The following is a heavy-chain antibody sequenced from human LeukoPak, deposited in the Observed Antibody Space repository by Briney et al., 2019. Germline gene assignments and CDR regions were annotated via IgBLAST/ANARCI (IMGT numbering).Heavy chain of an antibody. D-gene: IGHD6-13*01. J-gene: IGHJ4*02. CDR1: GFTFSSYR. CDR3: ARAMDSSSWALDY. Sequence: GGSLRLSCAASGFTFSSYRMNWVRRAPGKGLDWVSSVASGTTYIYNTYYADSVKGRFTISRDSAQNSLYLQMNSLRAEDTALYYCARAMDSSSWALDYWGRGTLVTVSS. CDR2: VASGTTYIYNT. V-gene: IGHV3-21*01.